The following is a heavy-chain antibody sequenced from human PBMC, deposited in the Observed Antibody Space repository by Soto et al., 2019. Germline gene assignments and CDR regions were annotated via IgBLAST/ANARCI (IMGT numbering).Heavy chain of an antibody. D-gene: IGHD4-17*01. CDR2: IIPIFGTA. J-gene: IGHJ4*02. Sequence: ASVKVSCKASGGTFSSYAISWVRQAPGQGLEWMGGIIPIFGTANYAQKFQGRVTITADESTSTAYMELSSLRSEDTAVYYCAGEDGDYGLDYWGQGTLVTVSS. V-gene: IGHV1-69*13. CDR3: AGEDGDYGLDY. CDR1: GGTFSSYA.